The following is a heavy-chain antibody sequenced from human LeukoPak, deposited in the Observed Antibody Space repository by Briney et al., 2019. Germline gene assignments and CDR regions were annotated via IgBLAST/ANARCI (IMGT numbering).Heavy chain of an antibody. J-gene: IGHJ4*02. V-gene: IGHV4-30-4*08. Sequence: SETLSLTCTVSGGSISSGDYYWSWIRQPPGKGLEWIGYIYYSGSTYYNPSLKSRVSISVDTSKNQFSLKLSSVTAADTAVYYCARGIYRSWIQSPNTYYFDYWGQGTLVTVSS. CDR2: IYYSGST. CDR3: ARGIYRSWIQSPNTYYFDY. CDR1: GGSISSGDYY. D-gene: IGHD5-18*01.